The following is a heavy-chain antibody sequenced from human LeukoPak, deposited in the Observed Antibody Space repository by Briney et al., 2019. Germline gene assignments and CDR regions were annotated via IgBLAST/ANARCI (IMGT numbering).Heavy chain of an antibody. V-gene: IGHV3-9*01. D-gene: IGHD3-22*01. CDR2: INWNSDNI. J-gene: IGHJ3*02. CDR3: ARASYYYDTTGLGAVDI. Sequence: GGSLRLSCAASGFTFNDHAMYWVRQAPGKGLEWVSGINWNSDNIGYADSVTGRFTISRDDAKRSLFLQMNSLRTEDTALYYCARASYYYDTTGLGAVDIWGQGTMVTVSS. CDR1: GFTFNDHA.